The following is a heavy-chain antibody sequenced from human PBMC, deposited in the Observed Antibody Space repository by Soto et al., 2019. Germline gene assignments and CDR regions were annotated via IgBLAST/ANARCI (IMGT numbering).Heavy chain of an antibody. V-gene: IGHV3-64*04. D-gene: IGHD3-22*01. CDR1: GFTFSTYA. CDR2: ISSNGGST. Sequence: PEGSLRLSCSASGFTFSTYAMHWVRQPPGKGLEYVSVISSNGGSTYYADSVKGRFTISRDNPKNTLYLQMNSLRAEDTAVYYCARVSADLGITMIVVVIPEDDAFDIWGQGTMVTVSS. J-gene: IGHJ3*02. CDR3: ARVSADLGITMIVVVIPEDDAFDI.